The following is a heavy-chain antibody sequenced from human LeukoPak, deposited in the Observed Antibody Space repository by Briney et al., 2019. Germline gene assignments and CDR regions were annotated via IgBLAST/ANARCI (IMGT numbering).Heavy chain of an antibody. D-gene: IGHD5-18*01. CDR1: GGSISSSNW. J-gene: IGHJ6*04. V-gene: IGHV4-4*02. CDR3: ARVRGYGERYYYYGMDV. Sequence: SETLSLTCAVSGGSISSSNWWSWVRQPPGKGLEWIRENYHSGSTNYNPSLKRRVTISVDKSKNQFSLKLSSVTAADTAVYYCARVRGYGERYYYYGMDVWGKGTTVTVSS. CDR2: NYHSGST.